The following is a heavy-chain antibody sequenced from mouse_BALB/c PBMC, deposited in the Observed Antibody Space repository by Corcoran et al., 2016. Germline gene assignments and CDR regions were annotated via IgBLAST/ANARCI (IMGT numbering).Heavy chain of an antibody. Sequence: QIQLVQSGPELKKPGETVKISCKASGYTFTNYGMNWVKQATGKGLKWMGWINTNTGEPTYAEEFKGRFAFSLETSASTAYLQINNLKNEDTATYFCARYGYDGFDYWGQGTTLTVSS. CDR1: GYTFTNYG. CDR2: INTNTGEP. CDR3: ARYGYDGFDY. V-gene: IGHV9-3*02. J-gene: IGHJ2*01. D-gene: IGHD2-2*01.